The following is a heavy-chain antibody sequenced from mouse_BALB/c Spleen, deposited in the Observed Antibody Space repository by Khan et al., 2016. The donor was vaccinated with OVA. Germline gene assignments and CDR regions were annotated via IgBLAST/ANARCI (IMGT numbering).Heavy chain of an antibody. CDR2: ISYSDDT. D-gene: IGHD2-14*01. Sequence: EVQLQESGPSLVKPSQTLSLTCSVTGDSITSGSWNWLRKFPGNKLEYMGYISYSDDTFYYPSLKSRLSITRDTSKNQYYLQLNSVTTEDTATYYCARWNYRYDGYFDYWGQGTTLTVSS. CDR1: GDSITSGS. J-gene: IGHJ2*01. CDR3: ARWNYRYDGYFDY. V-gene: IGHV3-8*02.